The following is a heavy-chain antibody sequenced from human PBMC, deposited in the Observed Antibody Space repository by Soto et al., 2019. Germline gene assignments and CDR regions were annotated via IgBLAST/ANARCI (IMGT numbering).Heavy chain of an antibody. CDR2: ISYDGSNK. CDR1: GFTFSSYG. J-gene: IGHJ6*02. Sequence: QVQLMESGGGVVQPGRSLRLSCAASGFTFSSYGMHWVRQAPGKGLEWVAVISYDGSNKYYADSVKGRFTISRDNSKNALYLQMNSLRAEDTAVYYCAKDLGVGWQLVRYYYYYYGMDVWGQGTTVTVSS. V-gene: IGHV3-30*18. CDR3: AKDLGVGWQLVRYYYYYYGMDV. D-gene: IGHD6-6*01.